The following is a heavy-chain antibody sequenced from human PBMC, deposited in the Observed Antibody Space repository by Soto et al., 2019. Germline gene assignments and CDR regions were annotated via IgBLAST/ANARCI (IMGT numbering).Heavy chain of an antibody. V-gene: IGHV1-8*01. CDR3: ASEITVDSSN. D-gene: IGHD6-13*01. Sequence: QVQLVQSGAEVKKPGASVKVSCKASGYTFTSYDLNWVRQATGQGLEWMGWRNPNSGNTAYAQKFQGRVTMTRNTARSTAYMELSSLTSEDTAVYYCASEITVDSSNWGQGTLVTVSS. CDR2: RNPNSGNT. J-gene: IGHJ4*02. CDR1: GYTFTSYD.